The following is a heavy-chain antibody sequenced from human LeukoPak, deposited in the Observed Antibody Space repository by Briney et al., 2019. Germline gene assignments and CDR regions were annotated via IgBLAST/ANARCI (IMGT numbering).Heavy chain of an antibody. Sequence: SVKVSCKGSGGTFSSYAISWVRQAPGQGLEWMGGIIPIFGTANYAQKFQGRVTITADESTGTVYMELSSLRSEDTAVYYCASCGSYYGCDYWGQGTLVTVSS. CDR3: ASCGSYYGCDY. V-gene: IGHV1-69*01. CDR1: GGTFSSYA. J-gene: IGHJ4*02. CDR2: IIPIFGTA. D-gene: IGHD1-26*01.